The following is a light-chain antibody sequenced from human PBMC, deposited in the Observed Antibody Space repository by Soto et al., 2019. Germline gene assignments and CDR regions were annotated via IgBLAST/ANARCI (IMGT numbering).Light chain of an antibody. CDR1: QSVLYNSNNKNH. CDR2: GAS. J-gene: IGKJ2*01. CDR3: QQYYSIPFT. Sequence: DFVMTQAPDSLAVSLGERTTINCKSSQSVLYNSNNKNHLGWFQQKPGHPPKLLIYGASFRPSGVPDRFSGSGSGTDFTLTISSLQAEDVAVYYCQQYYSIPFTFGQGTKLV. V-gene: IGKV4-1*01.